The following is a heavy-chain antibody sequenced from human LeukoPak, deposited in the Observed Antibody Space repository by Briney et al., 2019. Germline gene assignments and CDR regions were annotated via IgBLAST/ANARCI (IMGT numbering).Heavy chain of an antibody. V-gene: IGHV3-23*01. CDR1: GFTFSAYA. CDR2: ISNSVTST. CDR3: AKKMSITAASQVDY. Sequence: GGSLRLSCAASGFTFSAYAMSWVRQAPGKGLEWVSGISNSVTSTHYADSVTGRFTISRDNSKNTLFLQMNSLRAEDTAIYYCAKKMSITAASQVDYWGQGTLVTVSS. D-gene: IGHD1-20*01. J-gene: IGHJ4*02.